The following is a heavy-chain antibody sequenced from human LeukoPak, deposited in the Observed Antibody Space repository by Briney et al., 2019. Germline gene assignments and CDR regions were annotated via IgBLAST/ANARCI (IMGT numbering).Heavy chain of an antibody. V-gene: IGHV1-2*02. D-gene: IGHD2-2*01. CDR1: GYTFTGYY. CDR2: INPNSGGT. CDR3: VRAYCSSTSCRRLAWFDP. Sequence: ASVKVSCKASGYTFTGYYMHWVRQAPGQGLEWMGWINPNSGGTNYAQKFQGRVTMTRDTSISTAYMELSRLRSDDTAVYYCVRAYCSSTSCRRLAWFDPWGQGTLVTVSS. J-gene: IGHJ5*02.